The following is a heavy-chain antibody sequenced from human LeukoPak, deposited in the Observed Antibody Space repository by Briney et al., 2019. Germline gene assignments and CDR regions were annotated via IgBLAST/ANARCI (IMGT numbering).Heavy chain of an antibody. CDR2: ISYDGSNK. CDR3: AKSGYYDILTGYLYYFDY. Sequence: GGSLRLSCAASGFTFSSYGMHWVRQAPGKGPEWVAVISYDGSNKYYADSVKGRLTISRDNSKNTLYLQMNSLRAEDTAVYYCAKSGYYDILTGYLYYFDYWGQGTLVTVSS. D-gene: IGHD3-9*01. J-gene: IGHJ4*02. V-gene: IGHV3-30*18. CDR1: GFTFSSYG.